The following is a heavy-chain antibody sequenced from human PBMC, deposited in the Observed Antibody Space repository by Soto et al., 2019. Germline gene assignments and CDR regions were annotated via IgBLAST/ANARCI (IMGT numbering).Heavy chain of an antibody. J-gene: IGHJ4*02. D-gene: IGHD5-18*01. CDR1: GYTFTSYY. CDR2: FDPGDGET. Sequence: ASVKVSCKASGYTFTSYYMHWVRQAPGQGLEWMGGFDPGDGETIYAQKFQGRVTMTEDTSTDTAYMELSSLRSEDTAVYYCATEGTAMAPFDYWGQGTLVTVSS. V-gene: IGHV1-24*01. CDR3: ATEGTAMAPFDY.